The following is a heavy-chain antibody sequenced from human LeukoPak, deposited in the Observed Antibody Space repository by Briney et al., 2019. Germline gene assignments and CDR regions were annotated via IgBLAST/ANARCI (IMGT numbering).Heavy chain of an antibody. CDR2: IKEDGSVK. J-gene: IGHJ4*02. D-gene: IGHD3-22*01. CDR1: GFTFSNYW. CDR3: AKDVYNYYDTSGYYS. Sequence: GGSLGLSCAASGFTFSNYWMSWVRQAPGKGLEWVANIKEDGSVKYYVDSVKGRFTISRDNAKNSLYLQMNSLRAEDTALYYCAKDVYNYYDTSGYYSWGQGTQVTVSS. V-gene: IGHV3-7*03.